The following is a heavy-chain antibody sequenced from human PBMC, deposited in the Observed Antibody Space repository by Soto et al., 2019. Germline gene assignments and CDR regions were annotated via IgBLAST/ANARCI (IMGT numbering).Heavy chain of an antibody. CDR2: ISRSGSGSP. D-gene: IGHD3-22*01. J-gene: IGHJ4*02. CDR1: GFTFNNYV. CDR3: ARGRYFDGGHYWVANLAFDY. Sequence: EVQLLESGGGLLQPGGSLRLSCAASGFTFNNYVMNWVRQAPGKGLEWVSSISRSGSGSPYYSDSVKGRFTISRDNSKNTLSLQMNNLRAEDTAVYFCARGRYFDGGHYWVANLAFDYWGQGTLVTVSS. V-gene: IGHV3-23*01.